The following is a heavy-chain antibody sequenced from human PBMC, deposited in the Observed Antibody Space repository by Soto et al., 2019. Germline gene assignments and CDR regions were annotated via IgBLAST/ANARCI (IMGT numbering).Heavy chain of an antibody. CDR3: AKAELLEFDP. D-gene: IGHD2-15*01. CDR2: ISYDGSNK. CDR1: GFTFSSYG. J-gene: IGHJ5*02. Sequence: QVQLVESGGGVVQPGRSLRLSCAASGFTFSSYGMHWVRQAPGKGLEWVAVISYDGSNKYYADSVKGRFTISRDNSKNTLYLQMNSLRAEDTAVYYCAKAELLEFDPWGQGTLVTVSS. V-gene: IGHV3-30*18.